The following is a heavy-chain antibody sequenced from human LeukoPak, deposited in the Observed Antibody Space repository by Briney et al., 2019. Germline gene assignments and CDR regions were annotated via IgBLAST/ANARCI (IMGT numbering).Heavy chain of an antibody. CDR1: GFTFSSYA. J-gene: IGHJ4*02. D-gene: IGHD6-19*01. V-gene: IGHV3-23*01. CDR3: AKRGAGYYFDY. Sequence: PGGSLRLSCAASGFTFSSYAMSWVRQAPGKGLVWVSTITDSSGNTFYADSVKGRFTISRDNSKNTLYLQMNSLRAEDTAVYYCAKRGAGYYFDYWSQGTLVTVSS. CDR2: ITDSSGNT.